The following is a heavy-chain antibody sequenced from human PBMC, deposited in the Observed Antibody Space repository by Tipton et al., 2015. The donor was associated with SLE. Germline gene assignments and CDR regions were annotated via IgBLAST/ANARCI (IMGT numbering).Heavy chain of an antibody. J-gene: IGHJ3*02. CDR3: AGEDPRYEAFDI. V-gene: IGHV3-30*04. CDR1: GFTFSSYA. Sequence: SLRLSCAASGFTFSSYAMHWVRQAPGKGLEWVAVISYEGSNKYYADSVKGRFTISRDNSKNTLYLQMNSLRGEDTAVYYCAGEDPRYEAFDIWGQGTEVTVSS. CDR2: ISYEGSNK.